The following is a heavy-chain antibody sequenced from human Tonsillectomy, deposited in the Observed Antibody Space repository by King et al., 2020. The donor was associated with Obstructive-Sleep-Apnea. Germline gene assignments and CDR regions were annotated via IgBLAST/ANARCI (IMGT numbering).Heavy chain of an antibody. D-gene: IGHD3-9*01. Sequence: VQLQESGPGLVKPSETLSLTCTVSGGSISSYYWSWIRQPAGKGLEWIGRIYTSGSTTYNPSLKSRVTMSVDTSKNQFSLKLSSVTAADTALYYCARDEYDILTGYPRYFDYWGQGTLVTVSS. J-gene: IGHJ4*02. CDR1: GGSISSYY. CDR3: ARDEYDILTGYPRYFDY. CDR2: IYTSGST. V-gene: IGHV4-4*07.